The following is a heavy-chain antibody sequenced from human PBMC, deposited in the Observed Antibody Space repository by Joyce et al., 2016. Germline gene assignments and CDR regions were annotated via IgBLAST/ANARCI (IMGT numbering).Heavy chain of an antibody. Sequence: EVQLVEAGGALVQPGGSLSLSCAASGFTFSAYEIHWFRQTTGKGLEWVSAIGTAGDPYYAGSVKGRFTISRENAKSSLFLQMNSLRAEDTAVYYCARERGGGMSAFDIWGQGTMVTVSS. CDR1: GFTFSAYE. CDR2: IGTAGDP. J-gene: IGHJ3*02. V-gene: IGHV3-13*05. D-gene: IGHD3-16*01. CDR3: ARERGGGMSAFDI.